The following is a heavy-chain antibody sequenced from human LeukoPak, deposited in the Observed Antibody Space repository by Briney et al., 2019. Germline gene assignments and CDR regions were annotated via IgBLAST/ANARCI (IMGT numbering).Heavy chain of an antibody. CDR3: ARDGSSSYDFWSGPFDY. V-gene: IGHV1-46*01. Sequence: ASVKVSCKASGYTFTSYYMHWVRRAPGQGLEWMGIINPSGGSTSYAQKFQGRVTMTRDMSTSTVYMELSSLRSEDTAVYYCARDGSSSYDFWSGPFDYWGQGTLVTVSS. J-gene: IGHJ4*02. D-gene: IGHD3-3*01. CDR1: GYTFTSYY. CDR2: INPSGGST.